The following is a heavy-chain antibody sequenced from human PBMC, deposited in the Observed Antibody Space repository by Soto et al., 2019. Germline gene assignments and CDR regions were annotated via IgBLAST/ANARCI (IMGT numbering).Heavy chain of an antibody. CDR2: IIPIFGTA. J-gene: IGHJ4*02. Sequence: SVKVSGKASGVTFSSYAISWVRQAPGQGLEWMGGIIPIFGTANYAQKFQGRVTITADESTGTAYMELSSLRSEDTAVYYCARDLDDSSDYWGQGTLVTVSS. CDR3: ARDLDDSSDY. D-gene: IGHD3-22*01. CDR1: GVTFSSYA. V-gene: IGHV1-69*13.